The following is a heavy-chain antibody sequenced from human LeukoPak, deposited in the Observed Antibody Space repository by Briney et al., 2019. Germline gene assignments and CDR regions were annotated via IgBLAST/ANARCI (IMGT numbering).Heavy chain of an antibody. CDR3: ARFYGDYVGY. D-gene: IGHD4-17*01. CDR2: ISSGSSTI. V-gene: IGHV3-48*04. CDR1: GFTFSGYS. Sequence: GGSLRLSCAASGFTFSGYSMNWVRQAPGKGLEWVSYISSGSSTIYYADSVRGRFTISRDNAKNSLYLQMNSLRAEDTAVYYCARFYGDYVGYWGQGTLVTVSS. J-gene: IGHJ4*02.